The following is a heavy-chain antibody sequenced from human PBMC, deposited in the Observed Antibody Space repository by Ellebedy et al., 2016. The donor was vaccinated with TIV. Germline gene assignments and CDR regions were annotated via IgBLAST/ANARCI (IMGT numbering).Heavy chain of an antibody. J-gene: IGHJ4*02. D-gene: IGHD3-10*01. CDR1: GFTFSVNG. Sequence: PGGSLRLSCKGSGFTFSVNGMHWVRQAPGKGLEWVAFISHDGENILYVDSVKGRFTISRDNAKNSLYLQVNSLRDEDTAVYYCARGGGSGTYYSFDYWGRGTLVTVSS. CDR3: ARGGGSGTYYSFDY. CDR2: ISHDGENI. V-gene: IGHV3-30*03.